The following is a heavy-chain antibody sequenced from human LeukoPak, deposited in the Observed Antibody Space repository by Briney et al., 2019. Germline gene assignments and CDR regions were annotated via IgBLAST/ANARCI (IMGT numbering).Heavy chain of an antibody. CDR2: IIPIFGTA. CDR3: AVDVIYESD. Sequence: SVKVSCKASEGTFSSYAISWVRQAPGQGLEWMGRIIPIFGTANYAQKFQGRVTITTDESTSAAYMELSSLRSEDTAVYYCAVDVIYESDWGQGTLVTVSS. D-gene: IGHD2/OR15-2a*01. V-gene: IGHV1-69*05. J-gene: IGHJ4*02. CDR1: EGTFSSYA.